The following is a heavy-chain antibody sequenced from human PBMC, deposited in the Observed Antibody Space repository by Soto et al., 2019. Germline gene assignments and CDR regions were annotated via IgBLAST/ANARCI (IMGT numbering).Heavy chain of an antibody. D-gene: IGHD3-3*01. J-gene: IGHJ4*02. Sequence: QITLNESGPTPVNPRQTLTLTCTFSGFSLTTSGVGVGWIRQSPGKAPEWLALIYWDDDKRYSPSLKSRLTITKDTAKNQVVLTMADLGPADTATYYCAHRVLRTVFGLVTTTAIYFDFWGQGTPVAVSS. CDR1: GFSLTTSGVG. CDR2: IYWDDDK. V-gene: IGHV2-5*02. CDR3: AHRVLRTVFGLVTTTAIYFDF.